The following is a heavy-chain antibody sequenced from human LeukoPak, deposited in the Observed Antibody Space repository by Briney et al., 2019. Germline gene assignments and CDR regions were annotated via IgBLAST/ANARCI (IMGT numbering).Heavy chain of an antibody. Sequence: GGSLRLSCAASGFTFSSYSMNWVRQAPGKGLEWVSYISSSSSTIYYADSVKGRFTISRDNAKNSLYLQMNSLRAEDTAVYYCARVSTVVTGVFDYWGQGTLVTVSS. CDR1: GFTFSSYS. CDR3: ARVSTVVTGVFDY. CDR2: ISSSSSTI. V-gene: IGHV3-48*01. J-gene: IGHJ4*02. D-gene: IGHD4-23*01.